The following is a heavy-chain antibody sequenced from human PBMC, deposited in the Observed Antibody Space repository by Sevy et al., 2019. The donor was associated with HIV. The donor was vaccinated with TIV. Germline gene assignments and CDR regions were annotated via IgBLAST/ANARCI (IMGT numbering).Heavy chain of an antibody. CDR2: ISAYNGNT. V-gene: IGHV1-18*04. D-gene: IGHD3-9*01. CDR1: GYTFTSYG. Sequence: ASVKVSCKASGYTFTSYGISWVRQAPGQGLEWMGWISAYNGNTNYAQKLQGRVTMTTDTSTSTAYMELRSLRSDDTAVYYCARDLGQSRYFDWLLPTTSERYYGMDVWGQGTTVTVSS. CDR3: ARDLGQSRYFDWLLPTTSERYYGMDV. J-gene: IGHJ6*02.